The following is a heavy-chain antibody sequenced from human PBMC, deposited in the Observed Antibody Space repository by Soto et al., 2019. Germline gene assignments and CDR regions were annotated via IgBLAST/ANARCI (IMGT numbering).Heavy chain of an antibody. J-gene: IGHJ6*02. D-gene: IGHD2-2*01. CDR3: ARLVVVPAPIRPYYYYYYGMDV. V-gene: IGHV5-10-1*01. CDR2: IDPSDSYT. CDR1: GYSFTSYW. Sequence: PGESLKISCKGSGYSFTSYWISWVRQMPGKGLEWMGRIDPSDSYTNYSPSFQGHVTISADKSISTAYLQWSSLKAADTARYYCARLVVVPAPIRPYYYYYYGMDVWGQGTTVTVSS.